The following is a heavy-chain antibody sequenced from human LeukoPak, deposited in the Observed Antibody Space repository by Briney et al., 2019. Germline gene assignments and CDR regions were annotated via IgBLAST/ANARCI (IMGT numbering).Heavy chain of an antibody. D-gene: IGHD4-17*01. J-gene: IGHJ4*02. Sequence: ASVKVSCKASGYTFTGYYLHWVRQAPGQGLEWMGWINPNSGGTNFAQKFQGRVTMTRDTSISTAYMELRSLRSDDTAVYYCARDPRSYGDPDYWGQGTLVTVSS. CDR3: ARDPRSYGDPDY. CDR1: GYTFTGYY. V-gene: IGHV1-2*02. CDR2: INPNSGGT.